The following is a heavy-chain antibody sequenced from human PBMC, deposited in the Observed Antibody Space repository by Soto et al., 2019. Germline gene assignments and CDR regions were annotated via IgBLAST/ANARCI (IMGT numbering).Heavy chain of an antibody. D-gene: IGHD5-18*01. CDR3: ARDGRRIQLWLPDYYYGMDV. CDR1: GFTFSSYE. CDR2: ISSSGSTI. J-gene: IGHJ6*02. Sequence: GGSLRLSCAASGFTFSSYEMNWVRQAPGKGLEWVSYISSSGSTIYYADSVKGRFTISRDNAKNSLYLQMNSLRAEDTAVYYCARDGRRIQLWLPDYYYGMDVWGQGTTVTVSS. V-gene: IGHV3-48*03.